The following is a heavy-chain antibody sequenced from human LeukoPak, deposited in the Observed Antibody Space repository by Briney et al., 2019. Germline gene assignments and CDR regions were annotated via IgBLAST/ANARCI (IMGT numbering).Heavy chain of an antibody. CDR3: ARGSIAASGAKWFDP. CDR1: GGSISGGSYY. D-gene: IGHD6-13*01. Sequence: SETLSLTCSVSGGSISGGSYYWSWIRQPAGKXXXXVGRIYSSGSTNYNPSLKSRVTMSVDTSKNQFSLKVSSVIAADTAVYYCARGSIAASGAKWFDPWGQGTLVTVSS. CDR2: IYSSGST. J-gene: IGHJ5*02. V-gene: IGHV4-61*02.